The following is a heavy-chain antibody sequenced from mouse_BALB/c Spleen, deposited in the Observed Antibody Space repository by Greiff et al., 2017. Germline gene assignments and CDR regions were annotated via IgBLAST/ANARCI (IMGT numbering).Heavy chain of an antibody. J-gene: IGHJ2*01. CDR1: GFNIKDYY. V-gene: IGHV14-4*02. CDR3: SYGSSTGVDY. Sequence: EVKLQESGAELVRSGASVKLSCTASGFNIKDYYMHWVKQRPEQGLEWIGWIDPENGDTEYAPKFQGKATMTADTSSNTAYLQLSSLTSEDTAVYYCSYGSSTGVDYWGQGTTLTVSS. CDR2: IDPENGDT. D-gene: IGHD1-1*01.